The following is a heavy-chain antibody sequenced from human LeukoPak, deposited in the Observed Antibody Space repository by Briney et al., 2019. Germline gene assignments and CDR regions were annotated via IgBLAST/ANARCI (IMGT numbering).Heavy chain of an antibody. V-gene: IGHV3-53*01. CDR1: GVTVSSKD. D-gene: IGHD3-9*01. CDR2: VYSGGST. CDR3: ARDVDYYDIVTGYYQHFGMDV. J-gene: IGHJ6*02. Sequence: GGSLRLSCAASGVTVSSKDMSWVRQAPGKGLEWASTVYSGGSTYYADPVKGRFTISRDNSKNTLFLQMNSLRAEDTAVYYCARDVDYYDIVTGYYQHFGMDVWGQGTTVTVSS.